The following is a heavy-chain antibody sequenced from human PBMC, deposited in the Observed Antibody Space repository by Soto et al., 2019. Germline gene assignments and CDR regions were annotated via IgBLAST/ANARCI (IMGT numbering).Heavy chain of an antibody. D-gene: IGHD2-15*01. CDR1: GFTFSNAW. Sequence: PGGSLRLSCAASGFTFSNAWMSWVRQAPGKGLEWVGRIKSKTDGGTTDYAAPVKGRFTISRDDSKNTLYPQMNSLKTEDTAVYYCTTDFFGGSLFDYWGQGTLVTVSS. J-gene: IGHJ4*02. CDR2: IKSKTDGGTT. CDR3: TTDFFGGSLFDY. V-gene: IGHV3-15*01.